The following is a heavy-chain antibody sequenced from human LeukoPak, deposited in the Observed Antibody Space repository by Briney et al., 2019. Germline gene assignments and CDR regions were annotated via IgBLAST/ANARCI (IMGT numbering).Heavy chain of an antibody. J-gene: IGHJ3*02. D-gene: IGHD2-2*01. V-gene: IGHV3-7*01. CDR3: ARDFCSSTSCYEDAFDI. Sequence: GGSLRLSCAASGFTFSSYWMSWVRQAPGKGLEWVANIKQDGSEKYYVDSVKGRFTISRDNAKNSLYLQMNSLRAEDTAVYYCARDFCSSTSCYEDAFDIWGQGTMVTVSS. CDR1: GFTFSSYW. CDR2: IKQDGSEK.